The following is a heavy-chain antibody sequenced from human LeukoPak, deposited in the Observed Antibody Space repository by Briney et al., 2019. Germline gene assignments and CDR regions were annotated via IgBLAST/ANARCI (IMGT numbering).Heavy chain of an antibody. CDR1: GYTFTSYA. CDR2: ISYDGSNK. V-gene: IGHV3-30-3*01. Sequence: SCKASGYTFTSYAMHWVRQAPGKGLEWVAVISYDGSNKYYADSVKGRFTISRDNSKNTLFLQMNSLRAEDTAVYYCARGLVSGSQRGYFDYWGQGTLVTVSS. J-gene: IGHJ4*02. D-gene: IGHD1-26*01. CDR3: ARGLVSGSQRGYFDY.